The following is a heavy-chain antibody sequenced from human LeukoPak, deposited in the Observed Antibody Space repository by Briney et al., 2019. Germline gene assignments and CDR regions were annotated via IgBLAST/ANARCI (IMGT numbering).Heavy chain of an antibody. CDR2: ISYDGSNK. J-gene: IGHJ6*02. V-gene: IGHV3-30-3*01. CDR3: ARDSVVVVAATPMPYYYYGMDV. CDR1: GFTFSSYA. Sequence: PGGSLRLSCAPSGFTFSSYAMHWVPHAPGKGLEWVAVISYDGSNKYYAASVKGRFTITRDNSKNTLYLQMNSLRDEDTAVYYCARDSVVVVAATPMPYYYYGMDVWGQGTTVTVSS. D-gene: IGHD2-15*01.